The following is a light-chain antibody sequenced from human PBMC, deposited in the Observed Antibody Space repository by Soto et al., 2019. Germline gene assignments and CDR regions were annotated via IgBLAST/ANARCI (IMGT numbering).Light chain of an antibody. V-gene: IGLV1-40*01. Sequence: QSVLTQPPSVSGAPGQRVTISCTGSSSNIGAGYDVHWYQQLPGTAPKLLIYGNSNRPSGVPDRFSGSKSGTSASPAITGLQAEDEADYYCQSYDSSLPYVFGTGTKVTVL. CDR2: GNS. J-gene: IGLJ1*01. CDR1: SSNIGAGYD. CDR3: QSYDSSLPYV.